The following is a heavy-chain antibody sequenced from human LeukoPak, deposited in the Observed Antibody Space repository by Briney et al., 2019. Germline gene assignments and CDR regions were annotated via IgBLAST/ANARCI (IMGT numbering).Heavy chain of an antibody. V-gene: IGHV1-18*01. CDR1: GYTFTSYG. J-gene: IGHJ4*02. CDR3: ARGSPRLGYCSSTSCFDFDY. D-gene: IGHD2-2*01. Sequence: ASVKVYCKASGYTFTSYGISWVRQAPGQGLEWMGWISAYNGNTNYAQKLQGRVTMTTDTSTSTAYMELRSLRSDDTAVYYCARGSPRLGYCSSTSCFDFDYWGQGTLVTVSS. CDR2: ISAYNGNT.